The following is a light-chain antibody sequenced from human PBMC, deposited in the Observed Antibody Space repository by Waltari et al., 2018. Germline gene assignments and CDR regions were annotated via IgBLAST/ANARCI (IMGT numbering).Light chain of an antibody. J-gene: IGLJ3*02. V-gene: IGLV1-47*01. CDR2: RSY. CDR3: ATWDDSLNAWV. Sequence: QSVLTQSPSASGTPGQRVTIPCSGSSSNIGPNYVYWYHQFTGTAPRLLIYRSYQRPSGVPDRFSGSKSGTSASLAISGLRSEDEADYYCATWDDSLNAWVFGGGTRLTAL. CDR1: SSNIGPNY.